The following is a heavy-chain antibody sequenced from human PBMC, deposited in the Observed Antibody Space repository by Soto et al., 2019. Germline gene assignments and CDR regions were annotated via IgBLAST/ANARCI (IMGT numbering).Heavy chain of an antibody. CDR1: GFTFSDYA. D-gene: IGHD6-19*01. CDR3: AKGGRQWLVTSDFNY. Sequence: VQLVESGGGVVQPGRSLRLSCAASGFTFSDYAMHWVRQAPGKGLEWVAVVSHDGRNTHYADSVKGRFTISRDSSKNTVSLETTSLRAEDTAGYYWAKGGRQWLVTSDFNYWGQGALVTVSS. CDR2: VSHDGRNT. V-gene: IGHV3-30*18. J-gene: IGHJ4*02.